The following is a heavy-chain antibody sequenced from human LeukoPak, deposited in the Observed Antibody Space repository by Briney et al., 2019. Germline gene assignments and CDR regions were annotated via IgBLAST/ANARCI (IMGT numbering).Heavy chain of an antibody. J-gene: IGHJ4*02. D-gene: IGHD3-10*01. V-gene: IGHV1-8*01. CDR2: MNPNSGNT. Sequence: GASVKVSCKASGYTFTSYDINWVRQATGQGLEWMGGMNPNSGNTGYAQKFQDRVTMTRNTSISTAYMELSSLRSEDTAVYYCARGRRDSRQFDYWGQGTLVTVSS. CDR1: GYTFTSYD. CDR3: ARGRRDSRQFDY.